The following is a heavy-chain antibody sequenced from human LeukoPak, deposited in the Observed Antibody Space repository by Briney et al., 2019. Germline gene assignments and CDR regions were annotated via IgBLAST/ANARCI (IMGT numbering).Heavy chain of an antibody. Sequence: GGSLRLSCAASGFTFSHYGMHWVRQTPGAGLEWVAVIWSDGSDKYYAKPVKGRFTISRDNSKNSLFLQMNSLRAEDTAVYYCAKDAQRGFDYSYSLQNWGQGILVTVSS. J-gene: IGHJ1*01. D-gene: IGHD4-11*01. CDR3: AKDAQRGFDYSYSLQN. V-gene: IGHV3-33*06. CDR1: GFTFSHYG. CDR2: IWSDGSDK.